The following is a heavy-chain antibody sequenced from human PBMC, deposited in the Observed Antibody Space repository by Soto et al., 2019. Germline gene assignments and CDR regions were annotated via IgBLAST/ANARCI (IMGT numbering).Heavy chain of an antibody. CDR1: GSSLSTTHW. CDR2: IYRSGST. J-gene: IGHJ4*02. D-gene: IGHD4-4*01. V-gene: IGHV4-4*02. Sequence: SETLSLTCAVSGSSLSTTHWWSWVRQSPGKGLEWIGEIYRSGSTKYNPSLKSRVSMSLDKSKNEFSLKLKSVTAADTAVYYCARTVRSYSWSYFDDWGQGTLVTVSS. CDR3: ARTVRSYSWSYFDD.